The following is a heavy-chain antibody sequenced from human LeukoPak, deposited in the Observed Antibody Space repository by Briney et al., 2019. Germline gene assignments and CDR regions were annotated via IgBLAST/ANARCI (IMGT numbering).Heavy chain of an antibody. CDR2: IYPGDSDT. CDR1: GYSFTSYW. J-gene: IGHJ4*02. V-gene: IGHV5-51*01. CDR3: ARPPGGYCSGGSCYSEYYFDY. Sequence: GESPKISCKGSGYSFTSYWIGWVRQMPGKGLEWMGIIYPGDSDTRYSPSFQGQVTISADKSISTAYLQWSSLKASDTAMYYCARPPGGYCSGGSCYSEYYFDYWGQGTLVTVSS. D-gene: IGHD2-15*01.